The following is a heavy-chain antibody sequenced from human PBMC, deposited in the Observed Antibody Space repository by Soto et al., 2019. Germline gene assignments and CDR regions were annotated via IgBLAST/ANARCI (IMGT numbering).Heavy chain of an antibody. CDR2: VSSDGYTQ. J-gene: IGHJ4*01. D-gene: IGHD6-19*01. CDR3: AKEIAVAGDLDY. Sequence: QVRLVESGGGVVQPGRSLRLSCVASGFTFSSYGIHWVSQAPGKGLEWVAVVSSDGYTQYYANSVKGRFTISRDNSKNTLYLQMDSLRPEDTAVYYCAKEIAVAGDLDYWGHGTMVTVFS. V-gene: IGHV3-30*18. CDR1: GFTFSSYG.